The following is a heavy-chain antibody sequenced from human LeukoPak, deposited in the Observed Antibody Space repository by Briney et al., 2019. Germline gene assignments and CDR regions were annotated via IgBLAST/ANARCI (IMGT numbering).Heavy chain of an antibody. CDR2: IIPIFGTA. J-gene: IGHJ6*02. D-gene: IGHD4-17*01. Sequence: SVKVSCKASGGTFSSYAISWVRQAPGQGLEWMGGIIPIFGTANYAQKFQGRVTITADESTSTAYMELSSLRSEDTAVYYCARAVTEGYTLYYYGMDVWGQGTTVTVSS. CDR3: ARAVTEGYTLYYYGMDV. V-gene: IGHV1-69*01. CDR1: GGTFSSYA.